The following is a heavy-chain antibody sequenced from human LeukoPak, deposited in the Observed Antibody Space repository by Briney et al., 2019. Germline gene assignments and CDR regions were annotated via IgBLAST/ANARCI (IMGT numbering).Heavy chain of an antibody. Sequence: ASETLSLTCTVSGGSNSSYYWSWIRQPPGKGLEWIGYIYYSGSTNYNPSLKSRVTISVDTSKNQFSLKLSSVTAADTAVYYCARYVFDLRAFDIWGQGTMVTVSS. V-gene: IGHV4-59*01. CDR1: GGSNSSYY. CDR2: IYYSGST. D-gene: IGHD3-16*01. CDR3: ARYVFDLRAFDI. J-gene: IGHJ3*02.